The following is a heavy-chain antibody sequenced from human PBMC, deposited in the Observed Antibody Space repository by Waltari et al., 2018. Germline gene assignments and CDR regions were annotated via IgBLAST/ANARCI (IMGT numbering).Heavy chain of an antibody. Sequence: EVQLVESGGGLVKPGGPLRLSCTASGLTFIDAWLSWVRQGPGKGLEWVGRVKSERAGGTTDYAAPVKGRFTISRDRSKNTLYLEMNSLTVEDTAVYYCTADLPGGLSDYFDYWGQGTLVTVSS. CDR3: TADLPGGLSDYFDY. D-gene: IGHD3-16*01. J-gene: IGHJ4*02. V-gene: IGHV3-15*01. CDR2: VKSERAGGTT. CDR1: GLTFIDAW.